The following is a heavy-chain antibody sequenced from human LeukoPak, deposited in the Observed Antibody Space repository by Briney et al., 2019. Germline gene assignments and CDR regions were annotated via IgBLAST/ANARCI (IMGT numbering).Heavy chain of an antibody. CDR1: GYTFTDYY. Sequence: ASVKVSCKVSGYTFTDYYMHWVQQTPGKGLEWMGLVDPEDGETIYAEKFQGRVTITADTSTDTAYMELSSLRSEDTAVYYCATDAAYGGASGYWGQGTLVTVSS. D-gene: IGHD4/OR15-4a*01. V-gene: IGHV1-69-2*01. CDR2: VDPEDGET. CDR3: ATDAAYGGASGY. J-gene: IGHJ4*02.